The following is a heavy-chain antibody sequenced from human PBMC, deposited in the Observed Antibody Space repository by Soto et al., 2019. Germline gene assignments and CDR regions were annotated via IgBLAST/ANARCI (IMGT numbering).Heavy chain of an antibody. CDR3: ALLKGGDY. D-gene: IGHD2-8*01. J-gene: IGHJ4*02. CDR1: GFRYSSYD. CDR2: ISDSGGST. V-gene: IGHV3-23*01. Sequence: EVQLLESGGGLVQPGGSLRLSCAASGFRYSSYDMSWVRQAPGKGLEWVSGISDSGGSTYYADSVKGRFAISRDNSKNTVYLQMNSLRADDTAVYYCALLKGGDYWGQGTLVTVSS.